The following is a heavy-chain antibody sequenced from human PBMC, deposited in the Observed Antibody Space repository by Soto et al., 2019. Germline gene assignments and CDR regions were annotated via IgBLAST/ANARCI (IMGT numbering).Heavy chain of an antibody. Sequence: SETLSLTCTVSGGCISSGGYYWSWIRHHPGKGLEWIGYIYYSGSTYYNPSLKSRVTISVDTSKNQFSLKLSSVTAADTAVYYCARTQRITIFGVAPYGMDVWGQGTTVTVSS. V-gene: IGHV4-31*03. CDR1: GGCISSGGYY. D-gene: IGHD3-3*01. J-gene: IGHJ6*01. CDR2: IYYSGST. CDR3: ARTQRITIFGVAPYGMDV.